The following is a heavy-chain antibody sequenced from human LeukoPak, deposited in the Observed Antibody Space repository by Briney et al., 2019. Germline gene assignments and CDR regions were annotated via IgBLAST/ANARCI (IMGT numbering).Heavy chain of an antibody. CDR3: ARAPQSDYGTHWYFDL. V-gene: IGHV4-34*01. CDR2: INHSGST. J-gene: IGHJ2*01. D-gene: IGHD4-17*01. CDR1: GGSFSGYY. Sequence: SETLSLTCAVYGGSFSGYYWSWIRQPPGKGLEWIGEINHSGSTNYNPSLKSRVTISVDTSKNQFSLKLSSVTAADTAVYYCARAPQSDYGTHWYFDLWGRGTLVTASS.